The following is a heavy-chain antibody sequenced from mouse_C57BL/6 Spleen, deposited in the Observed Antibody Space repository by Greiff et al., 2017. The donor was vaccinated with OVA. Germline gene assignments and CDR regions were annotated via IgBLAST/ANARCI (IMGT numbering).Heavy chain of an antibody. J-gene: IGHJ3*01. CDR2: IYPGRGNT. D-gene: IGHD3-2*02. V-gene: IGHV1-84*01. Sequence: QVQLKESGPELVKPGASVKISCKASGYTFTDYYINWVKQRPGQGLEWIGWIYPGRGNTKYNEKFKGKATLTVDTSSSTAYMQLSSLTSEDSAVYFCARSMELRLRRGFAYWGQGTLVTVSA. CDR3: ARSMELRLRRGFAY. CDR1: GYTFTDYY.